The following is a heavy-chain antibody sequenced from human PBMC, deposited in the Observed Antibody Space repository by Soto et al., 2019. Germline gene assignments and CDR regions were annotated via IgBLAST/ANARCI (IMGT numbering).Heavy chain of an antibody. CDR3: AHRVTYSTNYNLVWFDP. D-gene: IGHD1-1*01. V-gene: IGHV2-5*02. CDR1: GLSISTPGVR. J-gene: IGHJ5*02. CDR2: IYWDNAN. Sequence: QITLKASGPALMEPTQTLTLTCSFSGLSISTPGVRVGCLRQAPGKTRECLSIIYWDNANRYNPSLKTRLTINRDTSKTQGVLTMTYVEQVDTAIYYCAHRVTYSTNYNLVWFDPWGKVTLVTVS.